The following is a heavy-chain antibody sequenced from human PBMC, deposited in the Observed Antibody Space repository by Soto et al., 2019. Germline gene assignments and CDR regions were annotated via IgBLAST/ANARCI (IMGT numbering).Heavy chain of an antibody. J-gene: IGHJ3*02. CDR3: STDVPFVDDAFDI. CDR2: IKSKTDGGTT. V-gene: IGHV3-15*01. Sequence: GGSLRLSCAASGFTFSNAWMSWVRQATGKGLEWVGRIKSKTDGGTTDYAAPVKGRFTISRDDSKNTLYLQMNSLKTEDTAVYYCSTDVPFVDDAFDIWGQGTMVT. CDR1: GFTFSNAW. D-gene: IGHD2-15*01.